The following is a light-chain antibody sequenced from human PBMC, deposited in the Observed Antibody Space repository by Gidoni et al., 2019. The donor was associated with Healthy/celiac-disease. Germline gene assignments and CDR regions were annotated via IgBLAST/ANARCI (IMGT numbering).Light chain of an antibody. CDR3: QQYNSYSL. J-gene: IGKJ4*01. CDR1: PSISSW. V-gene: IGKV1-5*03. CDR2: KAS. Sequence: DIQMTQSPSTLSASVGDRVTITCRASPSISSWLAWYQQKPGKAPKLLIYKASSLESGVPSRFSGSGSGTEFTLTISSLQPDDFATYYCQQYNSYSLFGGGTKVEIK.